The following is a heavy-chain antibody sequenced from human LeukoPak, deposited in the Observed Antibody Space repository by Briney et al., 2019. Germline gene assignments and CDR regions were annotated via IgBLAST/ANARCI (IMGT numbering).Heavy chain of an antibody. CDR3: AKDLETLTPIMD. D-gene: IGHD3-16*01. CDR1: GFTFSNHA. J-gene: IGHJ4*02. Sequence: GGSLRLSCAASGFTFSNHAMSWVRQPPGKGLEWVSTIGGTARSIFYADSVKSRFTISRDNSKNTLYLQMNSLRAEDTAVYCCAKDLETLTPIMDWGQGTLVTVSS. CDR2: IGGTARSI. V-gene: IGHV3-23*01.